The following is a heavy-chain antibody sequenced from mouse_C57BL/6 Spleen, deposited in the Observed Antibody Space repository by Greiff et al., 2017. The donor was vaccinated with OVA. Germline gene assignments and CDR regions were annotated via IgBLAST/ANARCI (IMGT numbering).Heavy chain of an antibody. Sequence: QVQLQQPGAELVKPGASVKMSCKASGYTFTSYWITWVKQRPGQGLEWIGDINPGSGSTNYNEKFKSKATLTVDTSSSTDYQQLSSLTSEDSAVDYCAMESYSSGSWFAYWGQGTLVTVSS. J-gene: IGHJ3*01. D-gene: IGHD3-2*02. CDR1: GYTFTSYW. V-gene: IGHV1-55*01. CDR2: INPGSGST. CDR3: AMESYSSGSWFAY.